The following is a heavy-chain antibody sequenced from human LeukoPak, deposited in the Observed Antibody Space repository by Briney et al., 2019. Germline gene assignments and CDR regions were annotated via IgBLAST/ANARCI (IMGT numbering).Heavy chain of an antibody. V-gene: IGHV1-46*01. CDR1: GGTFSSYA. CDR2: INPSGGST. Sequence: ASVKVSCKASGGTFSSYAISWVRQAPGQGLEWMGIINPSGGSTSYAQKFQGRVTMTRDTSTSTVYMELSSLRSEDTAVYYCARVPGGSAFDYWGQGTLVTVSS. CDR3: ARVPGGSAFDY. D-gene: IGHD3-10*01. J-gene: IGHJ4*02.